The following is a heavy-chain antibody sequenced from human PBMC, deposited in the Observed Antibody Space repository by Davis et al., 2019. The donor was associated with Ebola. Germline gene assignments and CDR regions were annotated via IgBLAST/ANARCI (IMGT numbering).Heavy chain of an antibody. CDR1: GFTFSVSA. CDR3: TRSSDAAFFDYWTGNYFFDY. CDR2: IRSKTTSYAT. Sequence: PGGSLRLSCAASGFTFSVSALHWVRQSSGRGLEWVGHIRSKTTSYATSYAASVADRFTISRDDAKKMAYLQMSSLNTDDTAVYYCTRSSDAAFFDYWTGNYFFDYWGPGSLVTVSP. V-gene: IGHV3-73*01. D-gene: IGHD3/OR15-3a*01. J-gene: IGHJ4*02.